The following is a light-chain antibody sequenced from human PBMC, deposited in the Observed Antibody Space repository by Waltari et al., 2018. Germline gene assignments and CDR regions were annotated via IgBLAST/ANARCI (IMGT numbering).Light chain of an antibody. Sequence: QSVLTQPPSASWTPGQKVTISCNGSSSNIGSNYVYWYQQFPGTAPKLLIFKNNQRPSGVPDRFSDSKSGTSASLAINGLRSEDEADYYCAAWDDSLSGLVLGGGTKVTVL. J-gene: IGLJ3*02. V-gene: IGLV1-47*01. CDR3: AAWDDSLSGLV. CDR2: KNN. CDR1: SSNIGSNY.